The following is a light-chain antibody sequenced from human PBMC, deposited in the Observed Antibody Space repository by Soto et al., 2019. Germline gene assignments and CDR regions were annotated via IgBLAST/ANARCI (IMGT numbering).Light chain of an antibody. CDR3: SLYTSSSTLV. J-gene: IGLJ2*01. Sequence: QSVLTQPASVSGSPGQSINISCTGTSSDVGGYNYVSWYQQHPGKAPKLMIYDVSNRPSGVSNRFSGSKSGNTASLTISGLQAEDEADYYCSLYTSSSTLVFGGGTKLTVL. CDR1: SSDVGGYNY. V-gene: IGLV2-14*01. CDR2: DVS.